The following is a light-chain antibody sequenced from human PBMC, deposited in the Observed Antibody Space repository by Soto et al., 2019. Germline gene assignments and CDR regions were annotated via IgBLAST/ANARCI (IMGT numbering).Light chain of an antibody. V-gene: IGKV1-6*01. CDR3: LQDHDVSWT. Sequence: IHLTQSPSFLSPPLGESVTITCRASQTISSWSAWYQQKPGKAPKLLIYAASNLQSGVPSRFRGSRSGTEFTLTVSSLQPEDFATYYCLQDHDVSWTFGQGTKVDIK. CDR2: AAS. CDR1: QTISSW. J-gene: IGKJ1*01.